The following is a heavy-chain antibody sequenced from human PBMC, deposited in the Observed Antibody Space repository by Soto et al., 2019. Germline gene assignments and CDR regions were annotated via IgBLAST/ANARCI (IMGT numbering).Heavy chain of an antibody. V-gene: IGHV1-46*01. CDR2: INPSGGST. CDR1: GFTFTNSY. J-gene: IGHJ2*01. Sequence: QVQLVQSGAEVKKPGASVKVSCKASGFTFTNSYMHWVRQAPGQGLEWMGIINPSGGSTHYAQRFRGRGTMTRDTSTSTVYMELSSLRSEDTAVYYCATDIGYCRGGSCTYDWYFDLWGRGTLVTVSS. CDR3: ATDIGYCRGGSCTYDWYFDL. D-gene: IGHD2-15*01.